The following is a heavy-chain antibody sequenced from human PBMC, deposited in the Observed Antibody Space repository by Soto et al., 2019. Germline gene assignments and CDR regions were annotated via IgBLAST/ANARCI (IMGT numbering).Heavy chain of an antibody. D-gene: IGHD3-3*01. CDR1: GGSFSGYY. Sequence: SETLSLTCAVYGGSFSGYYWSWIRHPPGKGLEWIGEINHSGSTNYNPSLKSRVTISVDTSKNQFSLKLSSVTAADTAVYYCARALNYDFWSGYRMKPYYGMDVWGQGTTVTVSS. CDR3: ARALNYDFWSGYRMKPYYGMDV. J-gene: IGHJ6*02. CDR2: INHSGST. V-gene: IGHV4-34*01.